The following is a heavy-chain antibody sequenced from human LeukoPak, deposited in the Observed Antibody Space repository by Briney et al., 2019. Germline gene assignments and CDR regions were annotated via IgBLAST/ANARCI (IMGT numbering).Heavy chain of an antibody. CDR3: ARAGYCSGDSCFGDAFDI. V-gene: IGHV3-53*01. J-gene: IGHJ3*02. D-gene: IGHD2-15*01. CDR2: IYSGGGT. CDR1: GFTVRSNY. Sequence: GGSLRLSCVASGFTVRSNYVSWVRQAPGKGLEWVSVIYSGGGTYYADSVKGRFTISRDNSKNTVYLQMNSLRAEDTAVYYCARAGYCSGDSCFGDAFDIWGQGTMVTVSS.